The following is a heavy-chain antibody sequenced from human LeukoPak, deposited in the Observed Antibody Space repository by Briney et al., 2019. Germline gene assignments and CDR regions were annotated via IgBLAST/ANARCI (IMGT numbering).Heavy chain of an antibody. J-gene: IGHJ4*02. D-gene: IGHD3-3*02. CDR2: IYHSGST. Sequence: SETLSLTCTVSGGSISSGGYYWSWIRQPPGKGLEWIGYIYHSGSTYYNPSLKSRVTISVDRSKNQFSLKLSSVTAADTAVYYCARQQLGRSEHFRGLTNDYWGQGTLVTVSS. V-gene: IGHV4-30-2*01. CDR3: ARQQLGRSEHFRGLTNDY. CDR1: GGSISSGGYY.